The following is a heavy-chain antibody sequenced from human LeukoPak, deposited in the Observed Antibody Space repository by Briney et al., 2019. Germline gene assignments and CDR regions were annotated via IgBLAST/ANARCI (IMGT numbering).Heavy chain of an antibody. D-gene: IGHD4-17*01. CDR1: GGTLSSYA. Sequence: GASVKVSCKASGGTLSSYAISWVRQAPGQGLEWMGGIIPIFGTANYAQKFQGRVTITADESTSTAYMELSSLRSEDTAVYYCARDQGDYAFDYWGQGTLVTVSS. J-gene: IGHJ4*02. V-gene: IGHV1-69*13. CDR2: IIPIFGTA. CDR3: ARDQGDYAFDY.